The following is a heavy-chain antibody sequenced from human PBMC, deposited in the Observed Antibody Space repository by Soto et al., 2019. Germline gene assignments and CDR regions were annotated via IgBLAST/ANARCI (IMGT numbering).Heavy chain of an antibody. CDR1: GGSFSGYY. J-gene: IGHJ6*03. CDR2: INHSGST. CDR3: ASSVGDIVATIRATGDYYKDV. Sequence: SETLSLTCAVYGGSFSGYYWSWIRQPPGKGLEWIGEINHSGSTNYNPSLKSRVTISVDTSKNQFSLKLSSVTAADTAVYYCASSVGDIVATIRATGDYYKDVWGKGTTVTVSS. V-gene: IGHV4-34*01. D-gene: IGHD5-12*01.